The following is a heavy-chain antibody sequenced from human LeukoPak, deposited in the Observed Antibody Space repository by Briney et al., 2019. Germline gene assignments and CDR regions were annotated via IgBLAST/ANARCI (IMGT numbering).Heavy chain of an antibody. D-gene: IGHD2-2*01. V-gene: IGHV4-34*01. CDR3: ARAPSSSYFDY. Sequence: SETLSLTCAVYGGSFSGYYWSWIRQPPGKGLEWIGEINHSGSTNYNPSLKSRVTISVDTSKNQFSLKLSSVTAADTAVHYCARAPSSSYFDYWGQGTLVTVSS. J-gene: IGHJ4*02. CDR1: GGSFSGYY. CDR2: INHSGST.